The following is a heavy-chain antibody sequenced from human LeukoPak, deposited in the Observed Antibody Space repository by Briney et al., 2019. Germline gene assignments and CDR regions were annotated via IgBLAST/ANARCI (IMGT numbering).Heavy chain of an antibody. V-gene: IGHV3-23*01. J-gene: IGHJ3*02. CDR3: AKGGYYGSGREDAFDI. CDR2: ISGSGGST. D-gene: IGHD3-10*01. CDR1: GFTFSSYD. Sequence: GGSLRLSCAASGFTFSSYDMSWVRQAPGKGLEWVSAISGSGGSTYYADSVKGRFTISRDNSKNTLYLQMNSLRAEDTAVYYCAKGGYYGSGREDAFDIWGQGTMVTVSS.